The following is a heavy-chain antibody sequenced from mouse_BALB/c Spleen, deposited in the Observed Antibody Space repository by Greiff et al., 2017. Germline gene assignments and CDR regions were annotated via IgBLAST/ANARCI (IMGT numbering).Heavy chain of an antibody. D-gene: IGHD4-1*01. V-gene: IGHV5-6*01. J-gene: IGHJ2*01. CDR2: ISSGGSYT. Sequence: EVQGVESGGDLVKPGGSLKLSCAASGFTFSSYGMSWVRQTPDKRLEWVATISSGGSYTYYPDSVKGRFTISRDNAKNTLYLQMSSLKSEDTAMYYCARRGDWDSFDYWGQGTTLTVSS. CDR3: ARRGDWDSFDY. CDR1: GFTFSSYG.